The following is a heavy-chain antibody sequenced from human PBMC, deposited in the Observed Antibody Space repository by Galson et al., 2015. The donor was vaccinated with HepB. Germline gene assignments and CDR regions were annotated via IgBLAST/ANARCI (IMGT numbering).Heavy chain of an antibody. CDR2: ITDNGGST. J-gene: IGHJ4*02. Sequence: SLRLSCAASGFTFSSYVMSWVRQAPGKGLEWVSTITDNGGSTYYADSVKGRFTISRDNSKNTLYLQMNSLRAEDTAVYYCAQRIAATGTKYFDYWGQGTLVTVSS. CDR1: GFTFSSYV. D-gene: IGHD6-13*01. CDR3: AQRIAATGTKYFDY. V-gene: IGHV3-23*01.